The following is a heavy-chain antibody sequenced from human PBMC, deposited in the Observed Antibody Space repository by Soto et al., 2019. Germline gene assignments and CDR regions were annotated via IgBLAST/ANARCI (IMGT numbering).Heavy chain of an antibody. V-gene: IGHV3-15*07. CDR2: IKRKTDGGTT. CDR1: GFTFTNAW. J-gene: IGHJ5*02. CDR3: TTYNYGYFFS. D-gene: IGHD5-18*01. Sequence: GGSLRLSCSASGFTFTNAWMNWVRQAPGKGLEWVGRIKRKTDGGTTDYAAPVKGRFTISRDDSENTLYLQMNSLKTEDTAVYYCTTYNYGYFFSWGQGTLVTVSS.